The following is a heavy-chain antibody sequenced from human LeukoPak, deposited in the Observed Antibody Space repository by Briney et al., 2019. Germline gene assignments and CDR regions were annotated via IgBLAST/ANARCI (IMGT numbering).Heavy chain of an antibody. CDR3: ARADFIDAGPYLIGP. J-gene: IGHJ5*02. V-gene: IGHV1-2*02. D-gene: IGHD3-3*01. CDR2: INTKTGRT. Sequence: VASVKVSCKTSGYTFTDYYIHWVRQAPGQGLEWMGWINTKTGRTSSARKFQGRVTMTRDPSITTVYMDMAWLTSDDTATYFCARADFIDAGPYLIGPWGQGTLVTVSS. CDR1: GYTFTDYY.